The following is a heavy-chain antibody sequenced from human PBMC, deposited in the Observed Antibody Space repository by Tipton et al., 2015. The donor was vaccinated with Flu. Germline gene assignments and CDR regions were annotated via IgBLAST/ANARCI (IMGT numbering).Heavy chain of an antibody. D-gene: IGHD4/OR15-4a*01. V-gene: IGHV4-4*07. CDR3: AGGSIDELVLPSALDY. Sequence: TLSLTCTVSGGSISSYYWSWIRQPAGKGLEWIGRIYTSGSTNYNPSLKSRVTMSVDTTKNQFSLKLSSVTAADTAVYYCAGGSIDELVLPSALDYWGQGTLVTVSS. J-gene: IGHJ4*02. CDR1: GGSISSYY. CDR2: IYTSGST.